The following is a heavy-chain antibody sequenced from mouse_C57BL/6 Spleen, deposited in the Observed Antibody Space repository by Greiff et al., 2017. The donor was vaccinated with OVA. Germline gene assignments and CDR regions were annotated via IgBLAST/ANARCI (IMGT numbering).Heavy chain of an antibody. Sequence: QVQLQQPGAELVRPGSSVKLSCKASGYTFTSYWMHWVKQRPIQGLEWIGNIDPSDSETHYNQKFKDKATLTVDKSSSTAYMQLSSLTSEDYAVYYCARGDYYGSSYDYYAMDYWGQGTSVTVSS. J-gene: IGHJ4*01. D-gene: IGHD1-1*01. CDR1: GYTFTSYW. CDR2: IDPSDSET. CDR3: ARGDYYGSSYDYYAMDY. V-gene: IGHV1-52*01.